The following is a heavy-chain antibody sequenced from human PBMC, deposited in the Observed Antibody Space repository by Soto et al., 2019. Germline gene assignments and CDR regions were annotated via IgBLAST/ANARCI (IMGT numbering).Heavy chain of an antibody. V-gene: IGHV3-23*01. CDR3: AKVSIPPAAGTSHLDY. CDR1: GFTFSSYA. Sequence: GGSLRLSCAASGFTFSSYAMSWVGQAPGKGLEWVSAISGSGGSTYYADSVKGRFTISRDNSKNTLYLQMNSLRAEDTAVYYCAKVSIPPAAGTSHLDYWGQGTLITVSS. D-gene: IGHD6-13*01. J-gene: IGHJ4*02. CDR2: ISGSGGST.